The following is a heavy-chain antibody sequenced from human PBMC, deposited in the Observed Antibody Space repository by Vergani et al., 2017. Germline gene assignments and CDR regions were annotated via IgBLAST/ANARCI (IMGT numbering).Heavy chain of an antibody. D-gene: IGHD2-15*01. J-gene: IGHJ5*02. V-gene: IGHV1-2*02. CDR1: GYTFTGYY. CDR2: INPNSGGT. CDR3: ARSKVVVAATQAGWFDP. Sequence: QVQLVQSGAEVKKPGASVKVSCKASGYTFTGYYMHWVRQAPGQGLEWMGWINPNSGGTNYAQKFQGSVTMTRDTSISTAYMELSRLRSDDTAVYYCARSKVVVAATQAGWFDPWGQGTLVTVSS.